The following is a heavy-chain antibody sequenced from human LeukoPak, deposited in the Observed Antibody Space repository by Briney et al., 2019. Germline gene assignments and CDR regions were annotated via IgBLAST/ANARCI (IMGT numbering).Heavy chain of an antibody. CDR2: ISGSGGST. V-gene: IGHV3-23*01. Sequence: PGRSLRLSCAASGFTFNSYAMSWVRQAPGKGLEWVSLISGSGGSTYNADSVKGRFTISRDNSKNTLYLQMNSLRAEDTAAYYCAKDRHYYGSGSFYTYFDYWGQGTLVTVSS. CDR1: GFTFNSYA. D-gene: IGHD3-10*01. CDR3: AKDRHYYGSGSFYTYFDY. J-gene: IGHJ4*02.